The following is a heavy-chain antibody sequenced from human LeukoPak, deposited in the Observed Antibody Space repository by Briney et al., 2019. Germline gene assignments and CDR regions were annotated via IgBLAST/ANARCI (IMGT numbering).Heavy chain of an antibody. V-gene: IGHV4-39*01. CDR1: GGSISSSSYY. D-gene: IGHD3-10*01. J-gene: IGHJ4*02. Sequence: PSETLSLTCTVSGGSISSSSYYWGWIRQPPGKGLEWIGSIYYSGYTYYNPSLESRVTISVDTSKNQFSLKLSSVTAADTAIYYCAKHYMGSSYNRGLDYWGQGTLVTVSS. CDR3: AKHYMGSSYNRGLDY. CDR2: IYYSGYT.